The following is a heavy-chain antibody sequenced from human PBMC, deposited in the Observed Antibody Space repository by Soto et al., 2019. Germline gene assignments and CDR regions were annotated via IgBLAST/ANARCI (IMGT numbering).Heavy chain of an antibody. CDR2: IYPGDSDT. J-gene: IGHJ4*02. V-gene: IGHV5-51*01. CDR1: GYSFTSYW. D-gene: IGHD3-3*01. CDR3: ARYRGYDLWSGYQGSHFDY. Sequence: GESLKISCKGSGYSFTSYWIGWVRQMPGKGLEWMGIIYPGDSDTRYSPSFQGQVTISADKSISTAYLQWSSLKASDTAMYYCARYRGYDLWSGYQGSHFDYWGQGTLVTVSS.